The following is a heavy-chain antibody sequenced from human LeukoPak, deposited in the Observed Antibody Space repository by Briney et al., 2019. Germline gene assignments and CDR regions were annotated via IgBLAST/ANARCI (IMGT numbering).Heavy chain of an antibody. CDR3: AKDLAAAGTGTALFQR. Sequence: GRSLRLSCAASGFTFDDYAMHWVRQAPGKGLEWVSGISWNSGSIGYADSVKGRFTISRDNAKNSLYLQMNSLRAEDTALYYCAKDLAAAGTGTALFQRWGRGTLVTVSS. V-gene: IGHV3-9*01. J-gene: IGHJ1*01. CDR2: ISWNSGSI. CDR1: GFTFDDYA. D-gene: IGHD6-13*01.